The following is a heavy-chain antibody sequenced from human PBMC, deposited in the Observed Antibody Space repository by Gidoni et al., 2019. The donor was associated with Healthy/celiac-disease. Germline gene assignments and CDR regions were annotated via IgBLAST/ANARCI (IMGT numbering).Heavy chain of an antibody. CDR3: ARALPQKYCSSTSCNTALDY. J-gene: IGHJ4*02. Sequence: QVQLVESGGGVVQPGRSLRLSCAASGFTFSSYGMHWVRQAPGKGLEWVAVIWYDGSNKYYADSVKGRFTISRDNSKNTLYLQMNSLRAEDTAVYYCARALPQKYCSSTSCNTALDYWGQGTLVTVSS. CDR2: IWYDGSNK. V-gene: IGHV3-33*01. D-gene: IGHD2-2*01. CDR1: GFTFSSYG.